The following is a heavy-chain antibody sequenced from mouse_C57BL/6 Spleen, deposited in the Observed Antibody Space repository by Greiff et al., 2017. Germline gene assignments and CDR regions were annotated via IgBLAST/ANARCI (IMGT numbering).Heavy chain of an antibody. V-gene: IGHV1-59*01. J-gene: IGHJ2*01. Sequence: VQLQQPGAELVRPGTSVKLSCKASGYTFTSYWMHWVKQRPGQGLEWIGVIDPSDSYTNYNQKFKGKATLTVDTSSSTAYMQLSSLTSEDSAVYYCARGSNYYFDYWGQGTTLTVSS. CDR1: GYTFTSYW. CDR2: IDPSDSYT. D-gene: IGHD2-5*01. CDR3: ARGSNYYFDY.